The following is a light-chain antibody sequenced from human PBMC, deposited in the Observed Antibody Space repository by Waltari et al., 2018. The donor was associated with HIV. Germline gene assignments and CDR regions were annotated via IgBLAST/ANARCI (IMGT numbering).Light chain of an antibody. V-gene: IGKV1-27*01. CDR3: QKYNSVPPWT. Sequence: DFQMTQSPASLSASVGDRVTITCRASQGISNYLAWDQQKPGKVPKFLIYGASTVQSGVPSRFSGSGSGTDFTLTISSLQPEDVATYYCQKYNSVPPWTFGQGTKVEIK. CDR1: QGISNY. J-gene: IGKJ1*01. CDR2: GAS.